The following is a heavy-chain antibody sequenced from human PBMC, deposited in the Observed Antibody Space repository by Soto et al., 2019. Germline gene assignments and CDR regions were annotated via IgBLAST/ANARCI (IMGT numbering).Heavy chain of an antibody. CDR3: AKDHSHPPVGIAAAGTFYYYGMDV. Sequence: GGSLRLSCAASGFTFSSYAMSWVRQAPGKGLEWVSAISGSGGSTYYADSVKGRFTISRDNSKNTLYRQMNSLRAEDTAVYYCAKDHSHPPVGIAAAGTFYYYGMDVWGQGTTVTVSS. CDR1: GFTFSSYA. V-gene: IGHV3-23*01. J-gene: IGHJ6*02. D-gene: IGHD6-13*01. CDR2: ISGSGGST.